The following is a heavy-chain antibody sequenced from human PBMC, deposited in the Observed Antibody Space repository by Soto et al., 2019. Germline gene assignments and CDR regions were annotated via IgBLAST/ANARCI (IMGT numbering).Heavy chain of an antibody. CDR2: ISSSGSTI. J-gene: IGHJ6*02. CDR1: GFTFSDYY. V-gene: IGHV3-11*01. Sequence: GGSLRLFCAASGFTFSDYYISWIRQAPGKGLEWVSYISSSGSTIYYADSVKGRFTISRDNAKNSLYLQMNSLRAEDTAVYYCARTYSNYYGMDVWGQGTTVTVSS. D-gene: IGHD6-13*01. CDR3: ARTYSNYYGMDV.